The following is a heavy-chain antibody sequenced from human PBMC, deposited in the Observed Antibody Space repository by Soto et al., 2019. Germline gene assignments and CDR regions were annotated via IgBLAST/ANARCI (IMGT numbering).Heavy chain of an antibody. CDR3: ARDKITGLFDY. V-gene: IGHV4-30-2*01. Sequence: SETLSLTCVVSGGSINSAGYSWSWYRQPPGKGLEWIGYIYHSGSTYYNPSLKSRVAISVDTSKNQFSLKLTSVTAADTAVYYCARDKITGLFDYWGQGTLVTVSS. D-gene: IGHD2-8*02. J-gene: IGHJ4*02. CDR1: GGSINSAGYS. CDR2: IYHSGST.